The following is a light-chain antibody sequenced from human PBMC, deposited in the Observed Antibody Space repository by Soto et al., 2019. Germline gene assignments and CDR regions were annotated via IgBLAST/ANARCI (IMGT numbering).Light chain of an antibody. J-gene: IGKJ1*01. V-gene: IGKV3-15*01. CDR1: QSVGGD. CDR3: HHYIRWPWT. CDR2: GAS. Sequence: EIVMTQSPATLSVSPGERVTLSCRASQSVGGDLAWYQQKPGQPPRLLTYGASARATGIPARFNGSGSGTEFSLTISSLQSEDFAVYYCHHYIRWPWTFGQGTKVEIK.